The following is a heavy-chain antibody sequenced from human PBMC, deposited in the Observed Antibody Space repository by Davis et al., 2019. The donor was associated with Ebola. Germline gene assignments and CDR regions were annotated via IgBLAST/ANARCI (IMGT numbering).Heavy chain of an antibody. D-gene: IGHD6-13*01. V-gene: IGHV3-23*01. CDR1: GFTFRDYP. Sequence: GGSLRLPCAVSGFTFRDYPMSWIRQAPGKGLEWVSAISGSGGSTYYADSVKGRFTISRDNSKNTLYLQMNSLRAEDTAVYYCAKDRTSSSWYESGYWGQGTLVTVSS. CDR3: AKDRTSSSWYESGY. J-gene: IGHJ4*02. CDR2: ISGSGGST.